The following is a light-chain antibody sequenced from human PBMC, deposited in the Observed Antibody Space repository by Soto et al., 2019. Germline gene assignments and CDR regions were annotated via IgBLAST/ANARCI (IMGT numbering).Light chain of an antibody. CDR3: SSYTTSNTLGV. CDR1: SSDVGSYDY. CDR2: EVS. Sequence: QSVLTQPASVSGSPGQSITISCTGTSSDVGSYDYVSWYQQHPGKAPRLMIYEVSNRPSGVSNRFSGSKSGNTASLTISGLQTEDEAEYYCSSYTTSNTLGVFGTGTKLTVL. V-gene: IGLV2-14*01. J-gene: IGLJ1*01.